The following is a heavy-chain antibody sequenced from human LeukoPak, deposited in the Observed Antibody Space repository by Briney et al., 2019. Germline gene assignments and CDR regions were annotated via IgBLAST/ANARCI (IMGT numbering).Heavy chain of an antibody. V-gene: IGHV4-34*01. CDR1: GGSFSGYY. D-gene: IGHD1-7*01. J-gene: IGHJ4*02. Sequence: PSETLSLTCAVYGGSFSGYYWSWIRQPPGKGLEWIGEINHSGSTNYNPSLKSRVTISVDTSKNQFSLKLSSVTAADTAVDYCARGTTLDYWGQGTLVTVSS. CDR3: ARGTTLDY. CDR2: INHSGST.